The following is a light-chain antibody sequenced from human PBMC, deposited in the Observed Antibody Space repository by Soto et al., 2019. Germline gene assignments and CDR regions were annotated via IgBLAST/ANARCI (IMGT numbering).Light chain of an antibody. Sequence: QSVLTQPPSASGTPGQRVTISCSGRSSNIGSNTVNWYQQLPGTAPKILIYSNNQRPSGVPDRISGSKSGTSYSLAISGLQSEDEADYYCAAWDDSLNGLVFGGGTKLTVL. J-gene: IGLJ2*01. V-gene: IGLV1-44*01. CDR1: SSNIGSNT. CDR3: AAWDDSLNGLV. CDR2: SNN.